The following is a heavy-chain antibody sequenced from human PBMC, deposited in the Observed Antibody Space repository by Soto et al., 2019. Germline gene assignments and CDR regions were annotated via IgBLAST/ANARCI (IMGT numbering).Heavy chain of an antibody. V-gene: IGHV1-18*01. CDR3: ARDIVVVVAATSSYYYYYYGMDV. J-gene: IGHJ6*02. Sequence: ASVKVSCKASGYTFTSYGISWVRQAPGQGLEWMGWISAYNSNTNYAQKLQGRVTMTTDTSTSTAYMELRSLRSNDTAVYYRARDIVVVVAATSSYYYYYYGMDVWGQGTTVTVSS. CDR2: ISAYNSNT. CDR1: GYTFTSYG. D-gene: IGHD2-15*01.